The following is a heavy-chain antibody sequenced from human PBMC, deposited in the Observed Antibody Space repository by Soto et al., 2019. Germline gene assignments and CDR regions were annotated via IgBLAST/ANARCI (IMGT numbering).Heavy chain of an antibody. CDR1: GYSFTTYS. V-gene: IGHV5-51*01. D-gene: IGHD2-2*01. CDR2: IYPGDADT. CDR3: GRRMVAAMPYYYGMGV. J-gene: IGHJ6*02. Sequence: GESPKISCKASGYSFTTYSIGWVRQMPGKGLEWMGVIYPGDADTSYRPSFQGQVTISADKSISTVYLQWSSLRASDTAMYYCGRRMVAAMPYYYGMGVWGQGTTVTVSS.